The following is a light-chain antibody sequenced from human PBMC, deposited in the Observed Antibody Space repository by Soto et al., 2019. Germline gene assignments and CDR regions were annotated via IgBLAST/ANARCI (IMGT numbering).Light chain of an antibody. J-gene: IGKJ1*01. CDR3: QQSFSTTWT. V-gene: IGKV1-39*01. CDR2: AAS. CDR1: QSIISY. Sequence: DIQMTQSPSSLSASIGDRVNITYRASQSIISYLNWYQQKPGKAPKLLIYAASSLQSGVPSRFSGAGSGTDFTLTISSLQPEDFATYYCQQSFSTTWTFGHGTKVDIK.